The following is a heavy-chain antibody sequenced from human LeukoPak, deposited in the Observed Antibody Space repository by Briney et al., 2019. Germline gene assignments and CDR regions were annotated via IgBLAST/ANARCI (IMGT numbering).Heavy chain of an antibody. CDR3: ARSNNDGDFLGVGFDY. J-gene: IGHJ4*02. CDR1: GYAFINYA. V-gene: IGHV7-4-1*02. D-gene: IGHD2-21*02. CDR2: INTNTGNP. Sequence: ASVKVSCKTSGYAFINYAINWVRQAPGQGLEWMGWINTNTGNPTYAQGFTGRFVFSLDTSVGTTYLQISSLETEDTAIYYCARSNNDGDFLGVGFDYWGQGALVTVSS.